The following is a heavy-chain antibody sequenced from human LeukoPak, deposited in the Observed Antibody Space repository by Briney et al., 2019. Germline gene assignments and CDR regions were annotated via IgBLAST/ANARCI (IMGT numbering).Heavy chain of an antibody. J-gene: IGHJ4*02. CDR1: GYSISSGYY. V-gene: IGHV4-38-2*02. D-gene: IGHD3-3*01. CDR2: IYHSGST. CDR3: ARVTTIFGVVNVYFDY. Sequence: SETLSLTCTVSGYSISSGYYWGWIRQPPGKGLEWIGSIYHSGSTYYNPSLKSRVTISVDTSKNQFSLKLSSVTAADTAVYYCARVTTIFGVVNVYFDYWGQGTLVTVSS.